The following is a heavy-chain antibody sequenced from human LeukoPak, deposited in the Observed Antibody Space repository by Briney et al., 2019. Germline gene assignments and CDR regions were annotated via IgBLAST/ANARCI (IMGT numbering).Heavy chain of an antibody. CDR3: ARRICRGGSCYSIDY. CDR2: INHSGST. CDR1: GGSLSGYY. V-gene: IGHV4-34*01. J-gene: IGHJ4*02. D-gene: IGHD2-15*01. Sequence: SETLSLTCAVYGGSLSGYYWSWIRQPPGKGLEWIGEINHSGSTNYNPSLKSRVTISVDTSKNQFSLKLSSVTAADTAVYYCARRICRGGSCYSIDYWGQGTLVTVSS.